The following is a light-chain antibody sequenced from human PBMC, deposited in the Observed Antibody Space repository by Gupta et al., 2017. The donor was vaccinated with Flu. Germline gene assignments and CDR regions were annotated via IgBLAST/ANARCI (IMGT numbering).Light chain of an antibody. J-gene: IGKJ4*01. CDR3: QKYNSAPEA. CDR2: AAS. V-gene: IGKV1-27*01. CDR1: QGISSY. Sequence: PSSLSASVGDRVTITCRASQGISSYLAWYQQKSGKLPKLLIYAASSLQSGVPSRFSGSGSGTAFTLTISSLQPEDVATYYCQKYNSAPEAFGGGTKLEIK.